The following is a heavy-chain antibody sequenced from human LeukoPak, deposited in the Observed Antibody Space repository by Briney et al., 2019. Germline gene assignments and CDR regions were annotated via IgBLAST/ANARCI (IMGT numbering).Heavy chain of an antibody. CDR2: IYPGDSDP. Sequence: GESLKISCKGSGYSFTSYWIGWVRQMPGKGLAWMGIIYPGDSDPRYSPSFQGQVTISADKSISTAYLQWSSLKASDTAMYYCARLRDHGDYAGYFDYWGQGTLVTVSS. J-gene: IGHJ4*02. V-gene: IGHV5-51*01. D-gene: IGHD4-17*01. CDR3: ARLRDHGDYAGYFDY. CDR1: GYSFTSYW.